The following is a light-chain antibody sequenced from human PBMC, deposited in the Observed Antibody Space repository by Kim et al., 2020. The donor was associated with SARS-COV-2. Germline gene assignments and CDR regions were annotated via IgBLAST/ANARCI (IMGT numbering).Light chain of an antibody. CDR3: QAWDSSTAWV. Sequence: VSPGQTASITCSGDKLGDKYACWYQQTPGQSPVLVIYQDSKRPSGIPERFSGSNSGNTATLTISGTQAMDEADYYCQAWDSSTAWVFGGGTQLTVL. CDR2: QDS. V-gene: IGLV3-1*01. J-gene: IGLJ3*02. CDR1: KLGDKY.